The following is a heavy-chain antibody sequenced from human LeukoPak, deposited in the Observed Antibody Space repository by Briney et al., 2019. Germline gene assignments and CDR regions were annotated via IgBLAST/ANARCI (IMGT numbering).Heavy chain of an antibody. CDR2: IYTSGST. V-gene: IGHV4-4*07. Sequence: PSETLSLTCTVSGGSISSYYWSWIRQPAGKGLEWIGRIYTSGSTNYNPSLKSRVTMSVDTSKNQFSLKPSSVTAADTAVYYCARAKTSYCSSTSCYAVGDYYYYYYMDVWGKGTTVTVSS. CDR3: ARAKTSYCSSTSCYAVGDYYYYYYMDV. D-gene: IGHD2-2*01. J-gene: IGHJ6*03. CDR1: GGSISSYY.